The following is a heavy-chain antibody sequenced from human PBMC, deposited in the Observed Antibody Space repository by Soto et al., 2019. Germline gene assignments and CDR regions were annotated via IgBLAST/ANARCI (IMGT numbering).Heavy chain of an antibody. V-gene: IGHV4-59*01. D-gene: IGHD2-21*02. J-gene: IGHJ6*02. CDR2: LYNTGST. Sequence: QVRLQESGPGLVKPSETLSLTCTVSGGSISRYYWSWIRQPPGKGLEWIGHLYNTGSTIYNPSLKSRVPISVDTSKNQFSLKLNSLTAADTAVYYCARDLWGYCGTDCYPLDVWGQGTTVTVSS. CDR3: ARDLWGYCGTDCYPLDV. CDR1: GGSISRYY.